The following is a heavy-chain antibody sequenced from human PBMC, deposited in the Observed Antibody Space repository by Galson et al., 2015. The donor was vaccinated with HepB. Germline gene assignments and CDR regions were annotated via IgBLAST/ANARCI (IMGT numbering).Heavy chain of an antibody. V-gene: IGHV1-2*06. Sequence: SVKVSCKASGYTFTGYYMHWVRQAPGQGLEWMGRINPNSGGSNYAQKFQGRVTMTRDTSISTAYMELSRLRSDDTAVYYCARAKEGKKYLITMVRGGLDYWGQGTLVTVSS. CDR2: INPNSGGS. J-gene: IGHJ4*02. CDR3: ARAKEGKKYLITMVRGGLDY. CDR1: GYTFTGYY. D-gene: IGHD3-10*01.